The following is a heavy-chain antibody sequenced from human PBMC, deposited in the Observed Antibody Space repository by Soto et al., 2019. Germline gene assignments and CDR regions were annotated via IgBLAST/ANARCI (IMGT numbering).Heavy chain of an antibody. CDR3: ARVPTP. V-gene: IGHV4-59*12. J-gene: IGHJ5*02. Sequence: SETMSLTCTVSGGNINSYYWSWIRQKPGKGLEWIGYIYYSGSTYYNPSLKSRVTISVDRSKNQFSLKLSSVTAADTAVYYCARVPTPWGQGTLVTVSS. CDR2: IYYSGST. CDR1: GGNINSYY. D-gene: IGHD2-2*01.